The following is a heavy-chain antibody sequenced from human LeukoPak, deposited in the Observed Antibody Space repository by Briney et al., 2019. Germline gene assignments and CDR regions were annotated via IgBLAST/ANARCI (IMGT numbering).Heavy chain of an antibody. J-gene: IGHJ4*02. V-gene: IGHV3-23*01. D-gene: IGHD3-10*01. Sequence: PGGSLRLSCAASGFTFSSYAMSWVRQAPRKRLEWVSAISGSGGSTYYADSVKGRFTISRDNSKNTLYLQMNSLRAEDTAVYYCARGGSENYEYWGQGTLVTVSS. CDR1: GFTFSSYA. CDR3: ARGGSENYEY. CDR2: ISGSGGST.